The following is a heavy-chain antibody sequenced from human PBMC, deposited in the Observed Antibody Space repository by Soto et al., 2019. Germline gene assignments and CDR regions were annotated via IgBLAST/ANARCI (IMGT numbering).Heavy chain of an antibody. Sequence: EVQLVESGGGLVQPGGSLRLSCAASGFAFSSYSMNWVRQAPGKGLEWVSYISSSSSTIYYADSVKGRFTISRDNAKNSLYLQMNSLRDEDTAVYYCARDVCGGDCYSLYGMDVWGQGTTVTVSS. CDR2: ISSSSSTI. CDR1: GFAFSSYS. J-gene: IGHJ6*02. D-gene: IGHD2-21*02. CDR3: ARDVCGGDCYSLYGMDV. V-gene: IGHV3-48*02.